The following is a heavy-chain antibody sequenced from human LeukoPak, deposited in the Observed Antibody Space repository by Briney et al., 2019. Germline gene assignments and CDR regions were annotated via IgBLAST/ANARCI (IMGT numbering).Heavy chain of an antibody. V-gene: IGHV3-74*03. CDR1: GFTFSTYW. Sequence: GGSLRLSCAASGFTFSTYWMRWVRQAPGRGLEWVSFIDRVGNNPPYAESAKGRFTISRDNTKNTLYLQMKSLRAEYTAVYYCARDLLNWGQGALVTVSA. J-gene: IGHJ4*02. CDR2: IDRVGNNP. CDR3: ARDLLN.